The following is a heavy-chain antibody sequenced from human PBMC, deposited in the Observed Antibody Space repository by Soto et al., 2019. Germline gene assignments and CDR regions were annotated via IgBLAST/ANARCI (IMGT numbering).Heavy chain of an antibody. Sequence: SETLSLTCTVSGGSISSSYCSWIRQPPGKGLEWIGYIYYSGSTNYNPSLKSRVTISVDTSRNQFSLKLSSVTAADTAVYYCARHFSTPDYSSSGFDPWGQGTLVTVSS. CDR1: GGSISSSY. D-gene: IGHD6-6*01. CDR3: ARHFSTPDYSSSGFDP. J-gene: IGHJ5*02. CDR2: IYYSGST. V-gene: IGHV4-59*08.